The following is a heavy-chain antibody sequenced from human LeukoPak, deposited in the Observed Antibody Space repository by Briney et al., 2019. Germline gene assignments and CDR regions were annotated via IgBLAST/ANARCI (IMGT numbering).Heavy chain of an antibody. CDR3: ARGGYYYDSSGYSDY. D-gene: IGHD3-22*01. J-gene: IGHJ4*02. V-gene: IGHV4-39*01. Sequence: SETLSLTCSVSGGSISSSEYYWGWVRQSPGKGLEWVGSFHYGGDTYYSPSLKSRLSVSADTSKNQISLKVTSVTAADTAVYYCARGGYYYDSSGYSDYWGQGTLVTVSS. CDR1: GGSISSSEYY. CDR2: FHYGGDT.